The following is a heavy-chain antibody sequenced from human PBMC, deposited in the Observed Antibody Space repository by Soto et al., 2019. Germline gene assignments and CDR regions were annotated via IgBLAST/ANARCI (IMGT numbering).Heavy chain of an antibody. CDR1: GFSFTTYG. Sequence: QVQLVESGGGWVQPGRSLRLSCEATGFSFTTYGMHWVRRAPGKGLEWVAVIGYDGNNKHYADSVEGRFTISRDNSKNTGSRQMKSLRGDDTAVYYCARGGVTGIVGIFGSPLYIWGQATVVTVSS. D-gene: IGHD1-1*01. CDR3: ARGGVTGIVGIFGSPLYI. J-gene: IGHJ3*02. CDR2: IGYDGNNK. V-gene: IGHV3-33*01.